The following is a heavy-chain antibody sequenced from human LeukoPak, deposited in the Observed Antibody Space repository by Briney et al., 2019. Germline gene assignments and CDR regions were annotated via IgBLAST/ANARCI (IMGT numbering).Heavy chain of an antibody. Sequence: PGGSLRLSCAASGFTFSGYGMHWVRQAPGQGLEWVAFIRFDGSNKYYADSVKGRFTISRDSSKNTLFLQMISLRAEDTAIYYCARKGPLPQPSALPLDYWGQGTLVTVSS. D-gene: IGHD1-1*01. CDR3: ARKGPLPQPSALPLDY. CDR2: IRFDGSNK. J-gene: IGHJ4*02. CDR1: GFTFSGYG. V-gene: IGHV3-30*02.